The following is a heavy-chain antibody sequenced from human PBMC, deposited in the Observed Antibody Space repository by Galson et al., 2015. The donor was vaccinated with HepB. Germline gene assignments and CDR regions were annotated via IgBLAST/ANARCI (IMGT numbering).Heavy chain of an antibody. D-gene: IGHD2-2*01. CDR2: ISSSSSYI. Sequence: SLRLSCAASGFTFSSYSMNWVRQAPGKGLEWVSSISSSSSYIYYADSVKGRFTISRDNAKNSLYLQMNSLRAEDTAVYYCARDPTSFDIVVVPAANNWFDPWGQGTLVTVSS. V-gene: IGHV3-21*01. J-gene: IGHJ5*02. CDR3: ARDPTSFDIVVVPAANNWFDP. CDR1: GFTFSSYS.